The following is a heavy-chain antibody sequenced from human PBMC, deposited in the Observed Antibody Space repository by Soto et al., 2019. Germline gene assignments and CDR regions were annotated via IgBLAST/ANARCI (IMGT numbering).Heavy chain of an antibody. J-gene: IGHJ4*02. V-gene: IGHV1-58*01. CDR3: AADSGSYCSGGSCYDLFDY. CDR2: IVVGSGNT. CDR1: GFTFTSSA. D-gene: IGHD2-15*01. Sequence: SVKVSCKVSGFTFTSSAVQWVRQARGQRLEWIGWIVVGSGNTNYAQKFQERVTITRDMSTSTAYMELSSLRSEDTAVYYCAADSGSYCSGGSCYDLFDYWGQGTLVTVSS.